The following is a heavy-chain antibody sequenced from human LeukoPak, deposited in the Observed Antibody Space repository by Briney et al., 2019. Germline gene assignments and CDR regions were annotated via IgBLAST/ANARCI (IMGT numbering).Heavy chain of an antibody. J-gene: IGHJ5*02. CDR3: AREEKYYDSSGYLDP. CDR2: IYHSVNT. Sequence: SETLSLTCAVSGGSISSGGYSWSWIRQPPGKGLEWIGYIYHSVNTYYNPSLNSRGTISTDRSKNQSSLKLRSVTAADTAVYYCAREEKYYDSSGYLDPWGQGTLVTVSS. V-gene: IGHV4-30-2*01. D-gene: IGHD3-22*01. CDR1: GGSISSGGYS.